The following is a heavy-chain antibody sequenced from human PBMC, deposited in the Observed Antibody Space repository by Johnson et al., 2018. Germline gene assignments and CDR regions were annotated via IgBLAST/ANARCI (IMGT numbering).Heavy chain of an antibody. D-gene: IGHD3-10*01. J-gene: IGHJ6*03. CDR2: MSPKTGNT. CDR3: AKDPSQSSYVYYRGG. Sequence: QVQLVESGAEVKRPGASVTVSCKASGYTFTNFDLNWVRQAPGQGLEWVGWMSPKTGNTGYAQKLQGRVTMTRGTSLSTAYMELSGLGSEDTAVYDCAKDPSQSSYVYYRGGWGQGTTVTVAS. V-gene: IGHV1-8*01. CDR1: GYTFTNFD.